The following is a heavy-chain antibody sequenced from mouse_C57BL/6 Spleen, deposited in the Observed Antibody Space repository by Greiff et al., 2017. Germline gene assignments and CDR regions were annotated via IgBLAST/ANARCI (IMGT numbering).Heavy chain of an antibody. Sequence: EVKLEESGPGLVKPSQSLSLTCSVPGYSITSGYYWNWIRQFPGNKLEWMGYISYDGSNNYNPSLKNRISINRDTSKNQFFLKLNSVTTEDTATYYCARDDGYYPLAYWGQGTLVTVAA. CDR3: ARDDGYYPLAY. CDR1: GYSITSGYY. CDR2: ISYDGSN. J-gene: IGHJ3*01. D-gene: IGHD2-3*01. V-gene: IGHV3-6*01.